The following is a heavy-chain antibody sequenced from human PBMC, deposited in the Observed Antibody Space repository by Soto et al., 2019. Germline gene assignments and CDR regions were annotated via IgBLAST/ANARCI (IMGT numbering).Heavy chain of an antibody. CDR3: ARTNSGSYFERDY. CDR1: GFTFSSYG. CDR2: IKQDGSEK. J-gene: IGHJ4*02. V-gene: IGHV3-7*01. Sequence: ESGGGLVQPGGSLRLSCAASGFTFSSYGMSWVRQAPGKGLEWVANIKQDGSEKYYVDSVKGRFTISRDNAKNSLYLEMNSLRAEDTAVYYCARTNSGSYFERDYWGQGTLVTVSS. D-gene: IGHD1-26*01.